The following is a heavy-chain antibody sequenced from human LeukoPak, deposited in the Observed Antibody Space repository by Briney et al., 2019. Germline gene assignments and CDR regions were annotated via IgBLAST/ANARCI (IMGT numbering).Heavy chain of an antibody. J-gene: IGHJ3*02. Sequence: SVKVSCKASGGTFSSYTISWVRQAPGQGLEWMGGITPIFGKTNYAQKFQGRLTITTDESTSTAYMELRSLRFEDTAVYYCARHGGITIFGVAQTGGAFDIWGQGTVVTVSS. CDR2: ITPIFGKT. V-gene: IGHV1-69*05. CDR3: ARHGGITIFGVAQTGGAFDI. CDR1: GGTFSSYT. D-gene: IGHD3-3*01.